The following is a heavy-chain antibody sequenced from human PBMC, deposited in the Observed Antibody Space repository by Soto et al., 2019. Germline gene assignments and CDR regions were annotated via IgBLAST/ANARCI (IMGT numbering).Heavy chain of an antibody. Sequence: ASVKVSCKASGYTFTSYGISWVRQAPGQGLEWMGWISAYNGNTNYAQKLQGRVTMTTDTSTSTAYMELRSLRSDDTAVYYCAREVPGEMDTTRGCFDPCGQRTLVTVSS. V-gene: IGHV1-18*04. CDR1: GYTFTSYG. CDR2: ISAYNGNT. CDR3: AREVPGEMDTTRGCFDP. D-gene: IGHD5-18*01. J-gene: IGHJ5*02.